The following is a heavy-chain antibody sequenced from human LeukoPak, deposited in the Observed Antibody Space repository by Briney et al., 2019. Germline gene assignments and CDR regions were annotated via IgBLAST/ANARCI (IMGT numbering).Heavy chain of an antibody. D-gene: IGHD2-2*01. CDR3: ARGDQLLLD. J-gene: IGHJ4*02. V-gene: IGHV3-33*01. Sequence: PGGSLRLSCAVSGFTFSSYGMHWVRQAPGKGLEWVAVMWYDGSNKYYADSVKGRFTISRDNSKNTLYLQMNSLRVEDTAVYYCARGDQLLLDWGQGTLVTVSS. CDR2: MWYDGSNK. CDR1: GFTFSSYG.